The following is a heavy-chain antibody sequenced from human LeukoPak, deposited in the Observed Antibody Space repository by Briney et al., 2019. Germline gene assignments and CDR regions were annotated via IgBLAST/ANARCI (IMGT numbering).Heavy chain of an antibody. V-gene: IGHV4-34*01. Sequence: PSETLSLTCAVYGGSFSGYYWSWIRQPPGKGLEWIGEINHSGSTNYNPSLKGRVTISVDTSKNQFSLKLSSVTAADTAVYYCAADSSGFSHFDYWGQGTLVTVSS. CDR2: INHSGST. CDR3: AADSSGFSHFDY. CDR1: GGSFSGYY. D-gene: IGHD3-22*01. J-gene: IGHJ4*02.